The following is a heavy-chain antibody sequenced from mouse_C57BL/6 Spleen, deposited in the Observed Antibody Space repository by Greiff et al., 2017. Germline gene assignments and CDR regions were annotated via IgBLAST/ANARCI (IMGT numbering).Heavy chain of an antibody. V-gene: IGHV2-2*01. Sequence: VKLQESGPGLVQPSQSLSITCTVSGFSLTSYGVHWVRQSPGKGLEWLGVIWSGGSTDYNAAFISRLSISKDNSKSQVFFKMNSLQADETAIYYCARTLPFTTVVGAMDYWGQGTSVTVSS. CDR2: IWSGGST. D-gene: IGHD1-1*01. J-gene: IGHJ4*01. CDR1: GFSLTSYG. CDR3: ARTLPFTTVVGAMDY.